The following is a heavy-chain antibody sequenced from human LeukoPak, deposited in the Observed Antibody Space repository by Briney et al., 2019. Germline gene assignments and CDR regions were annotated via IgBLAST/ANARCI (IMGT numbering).Heavy chain of an antibody. D-gene: IGHD4-23*01. V-gene: IGHV2-5*01. CDR2: IYWNDDK. CDR3: THTVDYGGNPNDY. J-gene: IGHJ4*02. CDR1: GWGRRAGVEG. Sequence: CGPTLSHPAPTLTLTGTFSGWGRRAGVEGVGWIRQPPGKALEWLSLIYWNDDKRYSPSLKNRLTITKDPSENQVVLTLINMEPVDTATYYCTHTVDYGGNPNDYWGQGTLVTVSS.